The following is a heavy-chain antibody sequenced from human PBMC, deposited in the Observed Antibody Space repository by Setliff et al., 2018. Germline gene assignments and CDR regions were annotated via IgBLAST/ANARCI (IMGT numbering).Heavy chain of an antibody. CDR3: AKGAHFSNYARVFDP. CDR1: GFTFKDYG. V-gene: IGHV3-20*04. Sequence: PGGSLRLSCAASGFTFKDYGMAWVRQSPGKGLEWVAGINWSGGTAGYADSVRGRFTISRDNAKSSVYLQMRSLRAEDTAFYFCAKGAHFSNYARVFDPWGQGTLVTVSS. CDR2: INWSGGTA. J-gene: IGHJ5*02. D-gene: IGHD4-4*01.